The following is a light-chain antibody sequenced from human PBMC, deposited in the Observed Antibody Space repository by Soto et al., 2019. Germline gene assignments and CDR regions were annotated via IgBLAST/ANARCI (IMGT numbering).Light chain of an antibody. V-gene: IGLV3-21*02. CDR3: QVWDSSSDLSFV. Sequence: SYELTQPPSVSVAPGQTARITCGGNNIGSKSVHWYQQKPGQAPVLVVYDDSDWTSGITEPFSGSNSGNTATLTISRVEAGDEDDYYCQVWDSSSDLSFVFGTGTKLTVL. CDR2: DDS. J-gene: IGLJ1*01. CDR1: NIGSKS.